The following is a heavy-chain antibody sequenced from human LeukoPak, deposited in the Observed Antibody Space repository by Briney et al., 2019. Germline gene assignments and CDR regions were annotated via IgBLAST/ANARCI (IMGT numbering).Heavy chain of an antibody. D-gene: IGHD3-3*01. Sequence: GESLKISCKGSGYSFTSYWIGWVRQMPGKGLEWMGIICPGDSDTRYSPSFQGQVTISADKSISTAYLQWSSLKASDTAMYYCAVPDFWSGYSSFYDYWGQGTLVTVSS. V-gene: IGHV5-51*01. CDR2: ICPGDSDT. CDR3: AVPDFWSGYSSFYDY. J-gene: IGHJ4*02. CDR1: GYSFTSYW.